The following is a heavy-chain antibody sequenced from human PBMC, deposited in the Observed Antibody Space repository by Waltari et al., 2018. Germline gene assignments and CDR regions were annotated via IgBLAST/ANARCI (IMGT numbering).Heavy chain of an antibody. D-gene: IGHD2-21*02. Sequence: QVQLVQSGAEVKKPGASVKVSCKASGYTFTGYYMHWVRQAPGQGLEWMGWINPNSGGTNYAQKFQGRVTMTRDTSISTAYMELSRLRSDDTAVYYCATDNAYCGGDCYFPNWGQGTLVTVSS. CDR2: INPNSGGT. CDR1: GYTFTGYY. CDR3: ATDNAYCGGDCYFPN. J-gene: IGHJ1*01. V-gene: IGHV1-2*02.